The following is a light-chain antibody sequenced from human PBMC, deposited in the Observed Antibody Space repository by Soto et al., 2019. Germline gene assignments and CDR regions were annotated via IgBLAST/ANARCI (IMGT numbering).Light chain of an antibody. CDR1: NIGSKN. CDR3: QVWDSSTV. CDR2: RDS. V-gene: IGLV3-9*01. J-gene: IGLJ2*01. Sequence: SSELTQPLSVSVALGQTARITCGGNNIGSKNVHWYQQKPGQAPVLVIYRDSNRPSGIPERFSGSNSGNTATLTINRAQVGDEADYYCQVWDSSTVFGGGTKLTVL.